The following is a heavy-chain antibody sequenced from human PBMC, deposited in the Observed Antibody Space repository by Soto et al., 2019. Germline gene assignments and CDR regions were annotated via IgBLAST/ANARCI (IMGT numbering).Heavy chain of an antibody. CDR2: MSSKSGHT. Sequence: QGQLVQSGAEVKEPGASVKVSCKASGYNFTSYDFNWVRQAAGQGPEWMGWMSSKSGHTGYAQKFQGRVTMTRNISTSTAYMELSSLRSDDTAVYYCARGPPKGGFDYWGPGVLVTVSS. CDR1: GYNFTSYD. V-gene: IGHV1-8*01. D-gene: IGHD3-16*01. J-gene: IGHJ4*02. CDR3: ARGPPKGGFDY.